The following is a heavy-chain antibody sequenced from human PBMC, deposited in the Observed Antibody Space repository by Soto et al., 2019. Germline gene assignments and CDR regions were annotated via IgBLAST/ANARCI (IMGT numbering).Heavy chain of an antibody. Sequence: SETLSLTCNVSGGSISSYYWSWIRQPPGKGLEWIGYIYYSGSTNYNPSLKSRVTISIDTSKNQFFLKLSSVTAADTAVYFCARRQYYGSGPHMDVWGKGTTVTVSS. D-gene: IGHD3-10*01. CDR3: ARRQYYGSGPHMDV. CDR2: IYYSGST. V-gene: IGHV4-59*01. CDR1: GGSISSYY. J-gene: IGHJ6*03.